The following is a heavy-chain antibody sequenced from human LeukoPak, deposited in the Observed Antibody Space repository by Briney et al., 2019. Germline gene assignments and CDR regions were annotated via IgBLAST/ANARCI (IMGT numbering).Heavy chain of an antibody. CDR1: GFTFSSYA. CDR3: ARDPLGYCSSTSCYTNWFDP. D-gene: IGHD2-2*02. V-gene: IGHV3-30*01. J-gene: IGHJ5*02. Sequence: GRSLRLSCAASGFTFSSYAMHWVRQAPGKGLEGVAVISYDGSNKYYADSVKGRFTISRDNSKNTLYLQMNSLRAEDTAVYYCARDPLGYCSSTSCYTNWFDPWGQGTLVTVSS. CDR2: ISYDGSNK.